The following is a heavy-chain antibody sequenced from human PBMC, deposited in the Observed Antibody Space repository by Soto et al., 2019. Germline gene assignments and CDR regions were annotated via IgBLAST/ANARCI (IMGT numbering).Heavy chain of an antibody. Sequence: QVQLVQSGAEVRKPGASVRLSCETSGYNFKQYYIHWVRQAPGQWLEWMGIINLRGGTTEYAHKFLGRVTVTGDTSTSTAYMQLSSLRSADTAVYFCARHPDDSNVPLWDYWGQGTLVTGSS. CDR1: GYNFKQYY. J-gene: IGHJ4*02. CDR2: INLRGGTT. D-gene: IGHD4-4*01. V-gene: IGHV1-46*02. CDR3: ARHPDDSNVPLWDY.